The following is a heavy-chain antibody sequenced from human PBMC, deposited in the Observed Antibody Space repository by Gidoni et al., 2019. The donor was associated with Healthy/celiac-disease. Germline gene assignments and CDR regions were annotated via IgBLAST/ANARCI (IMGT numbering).Heavy chain of an antibody. V-gene: IGHV4-4*02. CDR3: AEYSSSFDY. Sequence: KSRVTISVDKSKNQFSLKLISLTAADTAVYYCAEYSSSFDYWGQGTLVTVSS. D-gene: IGHD6-6*01. J-gene: IGHJ4*02.